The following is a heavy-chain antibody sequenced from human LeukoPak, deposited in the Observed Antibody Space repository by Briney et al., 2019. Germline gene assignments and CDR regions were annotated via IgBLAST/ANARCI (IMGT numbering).Heavy chain of an antibody. J-gene: IGHJ6*02. CDR2: IYSGGST. CDR1: GFTVSSNY. D-gene: IGHD6-19*01. V-gene: IGHV3-53*01. Sequence: GGSLRLSCAASGFTVSSNYMSWVRQAPGKGLEWVSVIYSGGSTYYADSVKGRFTISRDNSKNTLYLQMNSLRAEDTAVYYCATRSPQENDYYYGMDVWGQGITVTVSS. CDR3: ATRSPQENDYYYGMDV.